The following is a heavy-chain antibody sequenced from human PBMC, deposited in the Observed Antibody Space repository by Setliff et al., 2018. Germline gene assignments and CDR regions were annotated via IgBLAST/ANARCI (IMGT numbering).Heavy chain of an antibody. D-gene: IGHD3-22*01. V-gene: IGHV4-59*01. J-gene: IGHJ5*02. CDR3: ARAAKYDSSGYYGFWFDP. Sequence: ASETLSLTCAVSGGPTIGYYWTWIRQAPGKGLEWIGYIHPWGGSSGSSNYNPSLKSRVTISVDTSKNQFSLRLSSVTAADTAVYYCARAAKYDSSGYYGFWFDPWGQGNLVTVSS. CDR2: IHPWGGSSGSS. CDR1: GGPTIGYY.